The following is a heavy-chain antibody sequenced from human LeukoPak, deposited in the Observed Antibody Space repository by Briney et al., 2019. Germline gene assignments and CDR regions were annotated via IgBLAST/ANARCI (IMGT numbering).Heavy chain of an antibody. CDR2: MYYSGST. V-gene: IGHV4-39*07. Sequence: SETLSLTCTVSGGSISNSSYYWGWIRQPPGKGLEWIGSMYYSGSTYYNPSLKSRATISVDTSKNQFSLKLSSVTAADTAVYYCARVSRAELRYFDWLLSGAFDIWGQGTMVTVSS. J-gene: IGHJ3*02. D-gene: IGHD3-9*01. CDR3: ARVSRAELRYFDWLLSGAFDI. CDR1: GGSISNSSYY.